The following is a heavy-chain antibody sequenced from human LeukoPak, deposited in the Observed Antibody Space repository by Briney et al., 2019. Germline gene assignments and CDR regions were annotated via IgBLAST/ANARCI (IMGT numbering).Heavy chain of an antibody. CDR2: ISYDGSNQ. J-gene: IGHJ6*02. CDR1: GFTFSSYA. D-gene: IGHD3-10*01. Sequence: QPGGSLRLSCAASGFTFSSYAMHWVRQAPGKGLEWVTIISYDGSNQYYADSVKGRFTISRDNSQNTLYLQMKSLRTEDTAVYYCAKNAGLWFGEPYGMDVWGQGTTVIVSS. V-gene: IGHV3-30*18. CDR3: AKNAGLWFGEPYGMDV.